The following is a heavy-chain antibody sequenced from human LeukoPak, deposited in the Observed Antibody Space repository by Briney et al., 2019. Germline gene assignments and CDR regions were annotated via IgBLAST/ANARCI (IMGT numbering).Heavy chain of an antibody. CDR1: GFTFSNAW. J-gene: IGHJ1*01. CDR2: IKSKTDGGTT. V-gene: IGHV3-15*01. CDR3: TTVDTGYCSSTSCPEYFQH. Sequence: GGSLRLSCAASGFTFSNAWMSWVRQAPGKGLEWVGRIKSKTDGGTTDYAAPVKGRFTISRDDSKNTLYLQMNSLKTEDTAVYYCTTVDTGYCSSTSCPEYFQHWGQGTLVTVSS. D-gene: IGHD2-2*01.